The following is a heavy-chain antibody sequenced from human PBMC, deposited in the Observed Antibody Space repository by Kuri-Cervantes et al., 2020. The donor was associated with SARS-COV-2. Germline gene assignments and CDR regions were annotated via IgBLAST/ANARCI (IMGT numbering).Heavy chain of an antibody. V-gene: IGHV3-33*05. D-gene: IGHD3-22*01. CDR1: GFTLSGYG. J-gene: IGHJ2*01. CDR3: ARDSDTTGYYWYFDL. CDR2: TSADRTKE. Sequence: SLKISCAASGFTLSGYGIHWVRQAPGKGLEWVAATSADRTKEYYLDSVKGRFVISRDNSKNTVYLQINSLRAEDTAVYYCARDSDTTGYYWYFDLWGRGTLVTVSS.